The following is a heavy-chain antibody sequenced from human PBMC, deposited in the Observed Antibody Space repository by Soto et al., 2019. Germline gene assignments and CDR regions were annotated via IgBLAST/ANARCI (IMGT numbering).Heavy chain of an antibody. CDR2: ISGSGGNT. J-gene: IGHJ4*02. CDR1: GFTFSSYA. CDR3: AKDPTGTTRNFDY. V-gene: IGHV3-23*01. Sequence: GGSLRLSCAASGFTFSSYAMSWVRQAPGKGLEWVSAISGSGGNTYYADTVKGRFTISRDNSKCTLYLQMNSLRAEDMAVYYCAKDPTGTTRNFDYWGQGTLVTV. D-gene: IGHD1-7*01.